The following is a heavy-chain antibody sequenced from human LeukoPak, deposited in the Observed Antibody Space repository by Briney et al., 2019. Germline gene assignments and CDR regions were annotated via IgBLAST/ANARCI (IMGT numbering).Heavy chain of an antibody. D-gene: IGHD3-3*01. CDR2: LSSSGSAF. J-gene: IGHJ4*02. Sequence: GGSLRLSCAASGFTVRSYEMNWVRQAPGKGLEWIAYLSSSGSAFSYADSVKGRFTIARDNAKNSVYLEMNSLRADDTAVYYCARSARLMKGVVEVTALDDWGQGTLVTVSS. CDR3: ARSARLMKGVVEVTALDD. CDR1: GFTVRSYE. V-gene: IGHV3-48*03.